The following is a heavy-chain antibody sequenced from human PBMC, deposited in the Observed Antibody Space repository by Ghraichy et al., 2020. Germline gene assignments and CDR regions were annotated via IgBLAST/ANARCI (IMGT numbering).Heavy chain of an antibody. CDR2: ISSSSSTI. CDR1: GFTFSSYS. D-gene: IGHD6-13*01. Sequence: GESLNIPCAASGFTFSSYSMNWVRQAPGKGLEWLSYISSSSSTIYYADSVKGRFTISRDNAKNSLYLQMNSLRDEDTAVYYCARCAAAGSYYYYYGMDVWGQGTTVTVSS. CDR3: ARCAAAGSYYYYYGMDV. J-gene: IGHJ6*02. V-gene: IGHV3-48*02.